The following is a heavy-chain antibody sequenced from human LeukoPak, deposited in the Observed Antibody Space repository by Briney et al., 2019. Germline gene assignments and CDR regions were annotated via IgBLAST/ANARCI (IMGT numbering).Heavy chain of an antibody. D-gene: IGHD7-27*01. V-gene: IGHV4-38-2*02. CDR3: ARDATGLGNYFNY. J-gene: IGHJ4*02. CDR1: GYSISSGYY. Sequence: SETLSLTCTVSGYSISSGYYWGWIRQPPGKGLEWIGSMHHSESTTYNPSLKSRVTISVDTSKKQFSLKLSSVTAADTAVYYCARDATGLGNYFNYWGQRTLVTVSS. CDR2: MHHSEST.